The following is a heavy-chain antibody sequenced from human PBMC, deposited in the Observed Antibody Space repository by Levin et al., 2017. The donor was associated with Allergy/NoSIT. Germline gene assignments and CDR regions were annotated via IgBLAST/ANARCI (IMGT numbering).Heavy chain of an antibody. CDR1: GFTFSSYW. D-gene: IGHD6-19*01. Sequence: PTGGSLRLSCAASGFTFSSYWMSWVRQAPGKGLEWVANIRQDGSDKFYLDSVKARFTISRDNAKSSLYLQMNGLRVEDTAVYYCVRGIHILVAGLGSWGQGTLVTVSS. CDR3: VRGIHILVAGLGS. J-gene: IGHJ5*02. CDR2: IRQDGSDK. V-gene: IGHV3-7*04.